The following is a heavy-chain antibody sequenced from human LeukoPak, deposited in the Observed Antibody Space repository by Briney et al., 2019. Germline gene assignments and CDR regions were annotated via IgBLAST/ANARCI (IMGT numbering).Heavy chain of an antibody. Sequence: GASVKVSCKVSGYTLTELSMHWVRQAPGKGLEWMGGFDPEDGETIYAQKFQGRVTMTEDTSTDTAYMELSSLRSEDTAVYYCATDKGIAVAGMYYFGYWGQGTLVTVSS. D-gene: IGHD6-19*01. CDR3: ATDKGIAVAGMYYFGY. CDR1: GYTLTELS. CDR2: FDPEDGET. V-gene: IGHV1-24*01. J-gene: IGHJ4*02.